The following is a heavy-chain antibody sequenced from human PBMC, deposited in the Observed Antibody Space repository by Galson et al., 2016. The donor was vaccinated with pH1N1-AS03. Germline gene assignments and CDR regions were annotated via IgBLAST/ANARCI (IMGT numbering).Heavy chain of an antibody. D-gene: IGHD5-24*01. CDR1: GFSLTTSGEG. V-gene: IGHV2-70*04. CDR3: ARTLNYNTGLDV. J-gene: IGHJ6*02. CDR2: IDWDDGT. Sequence: PALVKPTQTLTLACTFSGFSLTTSGEGVGWIRQPPGKALEWLGRIDWDDGTFYSTSLKTRLTISKDTSKNQVVLTMTNMDPVDTGTYYCARTLNYNTGLDVWGPGATVTVSS.